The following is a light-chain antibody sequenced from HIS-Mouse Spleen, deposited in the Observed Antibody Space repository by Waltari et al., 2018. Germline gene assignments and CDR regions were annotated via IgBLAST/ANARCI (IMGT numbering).Light chain of an antibody. Sequence: SYELTQPPSVSVSPGQTASITCSGDALPNKFAYWYQKQSGQAPVLVIYEDSKRPSGIPERFSGSSSGTMATLTISGAQVEDEADYYCYSTDSSGNHRVFGGGTKLTVL. CDR2: EDS. V-gene: IGLV3-10*01. J-gene: IGLJ2*01. CDR1: ALPNKF. CDR3: YSTDSSGNHRV.